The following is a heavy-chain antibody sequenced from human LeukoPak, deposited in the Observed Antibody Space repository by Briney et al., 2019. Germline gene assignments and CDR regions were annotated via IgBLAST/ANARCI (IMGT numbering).Heavy chain of an antibody. D-gene: IGHD6-19*01. CDR1: GGTFSSYA. CDR2: IIPIFGTA. V-gene: IGHV1-69*13. Sequence: SVKVSCKASGGTFSSYAISWMRQAPGQGLEWMGGIIPIFGTANYAQKFQGRVTITADESTSTAYMELSSLRSEDTAVYYCARDGGIAVAEDAFDIWGQGTMVTVSS. J-gene: IGHJ3*02. CDR3: ARDGGIAVAEDAFDI.